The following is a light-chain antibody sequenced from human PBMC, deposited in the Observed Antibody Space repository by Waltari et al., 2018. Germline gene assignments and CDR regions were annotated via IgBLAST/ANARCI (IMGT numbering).Light chain of an antibody. CDR1: SSDIGRYYI. CDR2: DVS. Sequence: QSALPQPAAVSGSPGQSVTITCTGASSDIGRYYIVPWYQQHPGNAPKLVISDVSKRPSGVSDRFSGSKSGDTASLTISGLQFEDEADYYCCSYAGNYVWVFGGGTRLTVL. J-gene: IGLJ3*02. CDR3: CSYAGNYVWV. V-gene: IGLV2-23*02.